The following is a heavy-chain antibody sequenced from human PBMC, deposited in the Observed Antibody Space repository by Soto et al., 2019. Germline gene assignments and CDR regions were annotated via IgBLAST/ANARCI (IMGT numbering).Heavy chain of an antibody. D-gene: IGHD6-25*01. Sequence: QVQLVQSGAEVRTPGSSVKVSCQTSGGTFNNFAFTWVRQAPGQGLEWLGGIMPVFDTTNYAASFQGRITITAADLTNTVNMEMKTLRFDDTAVYYCATATISPVSATFHHYGMDVWGQGTTVTVSS. J-gene: IGHJ6*02. CDR3: ATATISPVSATFHHYGMDV. CDR1: GGTFNNFA. V-gene: IGHV1-69*01. CDR2: IMPVFDTT.